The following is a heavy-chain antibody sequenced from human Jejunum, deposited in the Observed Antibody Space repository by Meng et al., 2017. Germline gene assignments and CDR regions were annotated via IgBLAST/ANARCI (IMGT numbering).Heavy chain of an antibody. J-gene: IGHJ4*02. Sequence: QVQMEQSGTGVRKPGASAKVCCRASGYTLNGFYMHWVRQAPGQGLEWMGRINTNTGGTNYAQNFKGSITLTRDTSTVYMEVNRLRSDDTAMYYCAGRSYNYDDYFDFWSRGTLVTVSS. CDR2: INTNTGGT. CDR3: AGRSYNYDDYFDF. V-gene: IGHV1-2*06. D-gene: IGHD5-24*01. CDR1: GYTLNGFY.